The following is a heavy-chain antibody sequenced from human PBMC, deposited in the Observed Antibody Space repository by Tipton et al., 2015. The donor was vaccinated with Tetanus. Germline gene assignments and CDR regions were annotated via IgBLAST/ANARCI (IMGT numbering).Heavy chain of an antibody. V-gene: IGHV4-61*08. CDR2: VSYSGRT. Sequence: TLSLTCTVSGGSVRSGDYSWNWIRQPPGKGLEWPAYVSYSGRTNSNYSLKSRITISQDTSKNQFSLRLTSVTAADTAVYYCARGWSECSSWSCSPFDSWGQGTLVTVSS. D-gene: IGHD2-2*01. CDR1: GGSVRSGDYS. CDR3: ARGWSECSSWSCSPFDS. J-gene: IGHJ4*02.